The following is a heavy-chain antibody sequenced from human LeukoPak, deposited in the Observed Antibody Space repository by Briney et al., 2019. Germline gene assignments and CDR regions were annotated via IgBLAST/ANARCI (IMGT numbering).Heavy chain of an antibody. CDR1: GFTFSSYA. CDR2: ISGSGGST. Sequence: GGSLRLSCAASGFTFSSYAMSWVRQAPGKGLEWVSAISGSGGSTYYADSVKGRSTVPRDNSKNTLYLQMNSLRAEDTAVYYCCRTRGDFDYWGQGTLVTVSS. D-gene: IGHD1/OR15-1a*01. J-gene: IGHJ4*02. V-gene: IGHV3-23*01. CDR3: CRTRGDFDY.